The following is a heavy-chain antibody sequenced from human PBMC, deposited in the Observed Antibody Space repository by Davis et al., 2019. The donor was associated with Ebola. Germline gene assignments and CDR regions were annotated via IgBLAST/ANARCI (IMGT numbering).Heavy chain of an antibody. J-gene: IGHJ6*03. V-gene: IGHV4-61*02. CDR1: GVSISSGSSS. Sequence: SETLSLTCNVSGVSISSGSSSWNWIRQPAGKGLEWVGRVYTDGSTTYNPSLKGRVTISVDTSKNQFSLQLNSVTAADTAVYFCARGRSSLGCYMDVWGKGTTVTVSS. CDR3: ARGRSSLGCYMDV. CDR2: VYTDGST. D-gene: IGHD2-2*01.